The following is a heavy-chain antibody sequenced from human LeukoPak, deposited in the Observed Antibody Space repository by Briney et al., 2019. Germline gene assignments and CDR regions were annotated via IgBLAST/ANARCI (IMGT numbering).Heavy chain of an antibody. CDR3: ARDKALNC. J-gene: IGHJ4*02. CDR2: ISRRGSSI. V-gene: IGHV3-48*03. CDR1: GFNFSTYE. Sequence: GGSLRLSCAGSGFNFSTYEMNWVRQAPGKGLEWLSYISRRGSSIYYADSVKGRFTISRDNAKNSLFLQMNSLRAEDTAVYFCARDKALNCWGQGTPVTVSS.